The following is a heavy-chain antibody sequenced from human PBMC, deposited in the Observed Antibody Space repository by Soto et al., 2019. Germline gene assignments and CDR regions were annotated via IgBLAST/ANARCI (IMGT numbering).Heavy chain of an antibody. Sequence: SETLSLTFAVSCGSIISGGYSWSLIRQPPGRGLEWIGYIYRSVSTYYNPSLKSRVTISVDRSKNEFSLKLSSVTAADTAVYYCARAGWNYEGNWSAPWGQGTLVTVSS. CDR1: CGSIISGGYS. CDR2: IYRSVST. D-gene: IGHD1-7*01. J-gene: IGHJ5*02. V-gene: IGHV4-30-2*01. CDR3: ARAGWNYEGNWSAP.